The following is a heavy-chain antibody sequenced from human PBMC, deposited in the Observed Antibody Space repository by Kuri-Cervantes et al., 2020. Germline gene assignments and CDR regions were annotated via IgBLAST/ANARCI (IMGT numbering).Heavy chain of an antibody. D-gene: IGHD3-9*01. CDR1: GFTFSSYW. V-gene: IGHV3-7*01. CDR2: IKQDGSEK. Sequence: LSLTCAASGFTFSSYWMSWVRQAPGKGLEWVANIKQDGSEKYYVDSVKGRFTISRDNAKNSLYLQMNSLRAEDTAVYYCASSDYDILTGSNFDYWGQGTLVTVSS. CDR3: ASSDYDILTGSNFDY. J-gene: IGHJ4*02.